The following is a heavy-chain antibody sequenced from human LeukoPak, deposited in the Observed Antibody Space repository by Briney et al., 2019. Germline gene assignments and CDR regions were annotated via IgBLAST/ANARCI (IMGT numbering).Heavy chain of an antibody. CDR2: IRQDGSEK. V-gene: IGHV3-7*01. CDR3: ARFDRSAAAFDY. CDR1: GFTFSSYW. Sequence: GGSLRLSCSASGFTFSSYWMSWVRQAPGKGLEWVANIRQDGSEKYYVDSVKGRFTISRDNAKNSLYLQMNSLRAEDTAVYYCARFDRSAAAFDYWGQGTLVTVSS. J-gene: IGHJ4*02. D-gene: IGHD6-13*01.